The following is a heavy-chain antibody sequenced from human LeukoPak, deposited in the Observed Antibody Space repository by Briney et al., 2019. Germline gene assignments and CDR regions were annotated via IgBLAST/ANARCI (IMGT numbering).Heavy chain of an antibody. CDR3: ARDLLSDGYIWYFDL. V-gene: IGHV4-31*03. CDR2: IYYSGST. J-gene: IGHJ2*01. Sequence: SQTLSLTCSVSGDSISGGGYYWNWIRQHPGKGLEWIGYIYYSGSTYYNPSLESRVTISVDTSKNQFSLKLSSVTAADTAVYYCARDLLSDGYIWYFDLWGRGTLVTVSS. D-gene: IGHD5-18*01. CDR1: GDSISGGGYY.